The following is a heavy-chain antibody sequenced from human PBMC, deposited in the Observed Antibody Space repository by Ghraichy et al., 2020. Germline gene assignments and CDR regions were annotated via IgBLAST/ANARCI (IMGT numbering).Heavy chain of an antibody. CDR2: ISAYNGKT. J-gene: IGHJ6*02. CDR3: ARGGLSVASGLDV. Sequence: ASVKVSCKASGYTFNNSDFSWVRRAPGHGLEWMSWISAYNGKTNYVPNFQGRLTMTTDTSTSTLYMELRSLTSDDTAVYYCARGGLSVASGLDVWGQGITITVSS. D-gene: IGHD3-10*01. V-gene: IGHV1-18*01. CDR1: GYTFNNSD.